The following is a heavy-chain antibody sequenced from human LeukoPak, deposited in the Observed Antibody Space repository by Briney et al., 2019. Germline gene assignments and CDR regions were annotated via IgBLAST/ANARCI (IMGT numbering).Heavy chain of an antibody. D-gene: IGHD6-19*01. V-gene: IGHV3-23*01. J-gene: IGHJ4*02. Sequence: PGGSQRLSCAASRFPFSNYAMSWLPQAPGKALEWVSCIRGSGGKTYYADSVRGLFTIFRDNSKNSLFLQMNRLRAEDTAVYYCAKGSGRAVAATGRDDFHYWGQETLVTVSS. CDR3: AKGSGRAVAATGRDDFHY. CDR2: IRGSGGKT. CDR1: RFPFSNYA.